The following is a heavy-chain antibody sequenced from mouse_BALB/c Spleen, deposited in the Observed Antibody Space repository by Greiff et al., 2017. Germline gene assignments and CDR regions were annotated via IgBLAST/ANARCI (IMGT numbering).Heavy chain of an antibody. CDR1: GFSLTSYG. Sequence: VQGVESGPGLVAPSQSLSITCTVSGFSLTSYGVHWVRQPPGKGLEWLGVIWAGGSTNYNSALMSRLSISKDNSKSQVFLKMNSLQTDDTAMYYCARAYGSSYCFDYWGQGTTLTVSS. D-gene: IGHD1-1*01. CDR3: ARAYGSSYCFDY. CDR2: IWAGGST. J-gene: IGHJ2*01. V-gene: IGHV2-9*02.